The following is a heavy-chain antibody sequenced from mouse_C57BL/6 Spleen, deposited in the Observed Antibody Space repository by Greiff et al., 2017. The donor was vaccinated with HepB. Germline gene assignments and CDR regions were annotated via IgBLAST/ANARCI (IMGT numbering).Heavy chain of an antibody. J-gene: IGHJ1*03. V-gene: IGHV3-6*01. Sequence: EVQLQQSGPGLVKPSQSLSLTCSVTGYSFTSGYYWNWIRQFPGNKLEWMGYISYDGSTNYNQSLKNRISITRDTSKNKCFLKLKSVTTEDTATYYCARDDHYYGSSPYWYFDVWGTGTTVTVSS. CDR2: ISYDGST. CDR3: ARDDHYYGSSPYWYFDV. CDR1: GYSFTSGYY. D-gene: IGHD1-1*01.